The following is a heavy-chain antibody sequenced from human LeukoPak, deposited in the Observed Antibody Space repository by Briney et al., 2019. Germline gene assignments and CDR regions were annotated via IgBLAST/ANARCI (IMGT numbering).Heavy chain of an antibody. CDR2: INGGGTST. Sequence: GGSLRLSCAASGFTFSSYAMSWVRQAPGKGLLWVSRINGGGTSTKYADSVKGRFTISRDNARHTLYLQMNSLRAEDTAVYYCARASTTVPNLLDYWGQGTLVTVSS. J-gene: IGHJ4*02. CDR3: ARASTTVPNLLDY. D-gene: IGHD4-17*01. V-gene: IGHV3-74*03. CDR1: GFTFSSYA.